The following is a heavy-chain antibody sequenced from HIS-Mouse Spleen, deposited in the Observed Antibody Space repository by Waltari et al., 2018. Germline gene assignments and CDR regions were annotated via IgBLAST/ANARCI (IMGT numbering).Heavy chain of an antibody. D-gene: IGHD6-13*01. CDR1: GGYISRSSYY. CDR3: AREIPYSSSWYDWYFDL. Sequence: QLQLQESGPGLVKPSETLSLTCTVPGGYISRSSYYLGWIRQPPGKGLEWIGSIYYSGSTYYNPSLKSRVTISVDTSKNQFSLKLSSVTAADTAVYYCAREIPYSSSWYDWYFDLWGRGTLVTVSS. CDR2: IYYSGST. J-gene: IGHJ2*01. V-gene: IGHV4-39*07.